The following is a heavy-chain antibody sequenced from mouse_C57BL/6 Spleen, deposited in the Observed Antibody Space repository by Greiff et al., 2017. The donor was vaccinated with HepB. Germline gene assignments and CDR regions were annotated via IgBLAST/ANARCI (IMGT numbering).Heavy chain of an antibody. Sequence: VQLQQSGAELVKPGASVKLSCTASGFNIKDYYMHRVKQRTEQGLEWIGRIDPEDGETKYAQKFQGKATITADTSSNTAYLQLSSLTSEDTAVYDCARSAPYFDYWGQGTTLTVAS. CDR3: ARSAPYFDY. J-gene: IGHJ2*01. V-gene: IGHV14-2*01. CDR2: IDPEDGET. CDR1: GFNIKDYY.